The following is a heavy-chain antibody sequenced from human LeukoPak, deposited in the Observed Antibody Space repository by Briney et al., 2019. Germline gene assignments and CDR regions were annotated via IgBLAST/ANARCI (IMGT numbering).Heavy chain of an antibody. D-gene: IGHD3-3*01. V-gene: IGHV3-30*03. Sequence: PGGSLRLSCAASGFMFSKTGVHWVRQAPGKGLEWVAAISYDGSDKYYAASLKGRFTISRDNSKNTLYLQINSLRFEDTAVYYCARDRSGLRLGFLEWAFEYWGQGTHVTVSS. CDR2: ISYDGSDK. CDR3: ARDRSGLRLGFLEWAFEY. CDR1: GFMFSKTG. J-gene: IGHJ4*02.